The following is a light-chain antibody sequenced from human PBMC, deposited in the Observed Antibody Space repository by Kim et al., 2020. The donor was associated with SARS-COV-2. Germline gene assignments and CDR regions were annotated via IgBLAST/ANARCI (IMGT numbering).Light chain of an antibody. V-gene: IGKV3-20*01. Sequence: SPGERATLSCRASQSVSSNYLAWYQQKPGQAPRLLIYGASSRATGIPDRFSGSGSGTDFTLTISRLEPEDFAVYYCQQYGSSPYTFGQGTKVDIK. CDR1: QSVSSNY. J-gene: IGKJ2*01. CDR3: QQYGSSPYT. CDR2: GAS.